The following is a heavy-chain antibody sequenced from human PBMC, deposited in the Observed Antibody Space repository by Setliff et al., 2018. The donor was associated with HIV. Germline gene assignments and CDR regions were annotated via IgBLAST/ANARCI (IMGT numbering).Heavy chain of an antibody. V-gene: IGHV4-39*01. CDR1: GGSISSTTYY. Sequence: SETLSLTCTVSGGSISSTTYYWGWIRQPPGKGLEWIGSFHYSGSTSYNPSLKSRVAISVDTSKSQFSLKMTSVTAADTAVYYCARGTTLNVVPDAFDIWGQGTMVTVSS. CDR3: ARGTTLNVVPDAFDI. J-gene: IGHJ3*02. CDR2: FHYSGST. D-gene: IGHD4-17*01.